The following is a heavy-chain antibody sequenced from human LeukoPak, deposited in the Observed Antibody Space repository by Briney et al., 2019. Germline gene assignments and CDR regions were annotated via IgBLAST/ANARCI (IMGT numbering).Heavy chain of an antibody. V-gene: IGHV3-21*01. J-gene: IGHJ4*02. D-gene: IGHD4-17*01. Sequence: GGSLRLSCAASGFTFSSYSMTWVRQAPGKGLEWVSSISSSSSYIYYADSVKGRFTISRDNAKNSLYLQMNSLRADDTAVFYCARDDGLRTVDYWGQGTLVTVSS. CDR2: ISSSSSYI. CDR1: GFTFSSYS. CDR3: ARDDGLRTVDY.